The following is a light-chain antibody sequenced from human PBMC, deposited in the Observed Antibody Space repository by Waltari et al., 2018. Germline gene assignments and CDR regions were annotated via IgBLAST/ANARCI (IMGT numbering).Light chain of an antibody. CDR2: TAS. CDR1: QSVNNY. V-gene: IGKV1-39*01. CDR3: QQSSTTPRS. Sequence: DIQMTQSPTSLSASVGDRATITCRASQSVNNYVNWYQQKAGQAPKVLIYTASTLQSGVPSRFRGSGSGTEFTLTISGLQPEDSATYYCQQSSTTPRSFGQGTKVEI. J-gene: IGKJ1*01.